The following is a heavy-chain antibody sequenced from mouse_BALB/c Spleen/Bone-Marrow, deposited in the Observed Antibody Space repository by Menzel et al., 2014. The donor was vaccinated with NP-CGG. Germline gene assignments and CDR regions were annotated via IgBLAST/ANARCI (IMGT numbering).Heavy chain of an antibody. J-gene: IGHJ2*01. Sequence: SGPELVKPGASVKMSCKASGYTFTSYLIHWVKQKPGQGLEWIGYITPYNDDTKYNEKFKGKATLTSDKSSSTAYMELSGLTSEDSAVYYCARWGATPYFDYRGQGTTLTVSS. CDR2: ITPYNDDT. CDR1: GYTFTSYL. V-gene: IGHV1-14*01. CDR3: ARWGATPYFDY.